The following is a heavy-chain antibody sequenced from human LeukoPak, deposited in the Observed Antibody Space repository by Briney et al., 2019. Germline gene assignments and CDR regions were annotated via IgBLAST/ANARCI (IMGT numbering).Heavy chain of an antibody. D-gene: IGHD3-10*01. CDR1: GGSVSSGSCY. CDR2: IYYSGSA. Sequence: SETLSLTCTVSGGSVSSGSCYWSWIRQPPGKGLEWIGYIYYSGSAKYNPSLKSRVTISVDTSKNQFSLKLTSVTAADTAVYYCARGFGDWGLSWFDPWGQGTLVTVSS. CDR3: ARGFGDWGLSWFDP. V-gene: IGHV4-61*01. J-gene: IGHJ5*02.